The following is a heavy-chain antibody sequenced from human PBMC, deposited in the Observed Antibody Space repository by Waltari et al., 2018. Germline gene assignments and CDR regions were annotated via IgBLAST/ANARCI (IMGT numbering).Heavy chain of an antibody. CDR1: GFTFNTYW. CDR2: IKPGGSEM. J-gene: IGHJ4*02. V-gene: IGHV3-7*01. Sequence: EVQLVESGGGLVQPGESLRLSCAASGFTFNTYWMTWVRQAPGKGLEWVANIKPGGSEMYYVDSVKGRFTISRDNAKSALYLQMNSLRAEDTAVYYCARRWTPDYWGQGTLVTVSS. D-gene: IGHD1-1*01. CDR3: ARRWTPDY.